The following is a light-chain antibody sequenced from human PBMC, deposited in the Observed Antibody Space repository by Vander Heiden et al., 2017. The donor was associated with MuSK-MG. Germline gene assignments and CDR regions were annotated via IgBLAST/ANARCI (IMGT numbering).Light chain of an antibody. V-gene: IGLV1-40*01. CDR3: QSYDSSLSRV. Sequence: QSVLTHPPSASGAPGQRVTISCTGSSSNIGAGYDVHWYQQLPGTAPKLLIYGNSNRPSGVPDRFSGSKSGTSASLAITGLQAEDEADYYCQSYDSSLSRVFGGGTKLTVL. CDR2: GNS. CDR1: SSNIGAGYD. J-gene: IGLJ2*01.